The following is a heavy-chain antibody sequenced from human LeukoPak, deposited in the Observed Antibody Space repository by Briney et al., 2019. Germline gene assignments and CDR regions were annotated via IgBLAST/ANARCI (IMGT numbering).Heavy chain of an antibody. CDR3: AKDTAYYYGSGSYYNSYYYYYMDV. D-gene: IGHD3-10*01. Sequence: PGGSLRLSCAASGFTFSSYGMHWVRQAPGKGLEWVAFIRYDGSNKYYADSVKGRFTISRDNSKNTLYLQMNSLRAEDTAVYYCAKDTAYYYGSGSYYNSYYYYYMDVWGKGTTVTVSS. CDR2: IRYDGSNK. CDR1: GFTFSSYG. V-gene: IGHV3-30*02. J-gene: IGHJ6*03.